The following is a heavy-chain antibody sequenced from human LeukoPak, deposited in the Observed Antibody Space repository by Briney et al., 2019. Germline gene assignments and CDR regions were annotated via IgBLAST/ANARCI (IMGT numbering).Heavy chain of an antibody. D-gene: IGHD3-9*01. V-gene: IGHV3-11*01. CDR2: ISSSGSTI. Sequence: GGSLRLSCAASGFTFSDYYMSWIRQAPGKGLEWVSYISSSGSTIYYADSVKGRFTISRDNAKNSLYLQMNSLRAEDMAVYYCARDPFDWALAATGAFDIWGQGTMVTVSS. CDR3: ARDPFDWALAATGAFDI. CDR1: GFTFSDYY. J-gene: IGHJ3*02.